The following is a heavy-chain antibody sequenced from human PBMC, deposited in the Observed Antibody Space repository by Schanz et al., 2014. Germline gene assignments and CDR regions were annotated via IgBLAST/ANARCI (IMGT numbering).Heavy chain of an antibody. CDR2: ISDSGDST. CDR1: GFTFSDYY. V-gene: IGHV3-11*01. J-gene: IGHJ3*02. D-gene: IGHD3-10*01. Sequence: VQLLESGGTVVKPGGSLRLSCEASGFTFSDYYMTWIRQAPGKGLEWVSDISDSGDSTHYADSVKGRFTISRDNAKNSLYLQMNSLRAEDTAVYYCAKAKSGAHGAFDIWGQGTMVTVSS. CDR3: AKAKSGAHGAFDI.